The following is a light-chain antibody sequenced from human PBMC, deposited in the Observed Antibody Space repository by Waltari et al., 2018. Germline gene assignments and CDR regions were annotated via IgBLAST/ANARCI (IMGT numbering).Light chain of an antibody. V-gene: IGKV4-1*01. J-gene: IGKJ1*01. CDR3: QQYYSTVRT. CDR2: WAS. CDR1: QSVLYSSNNKYY. Sequence: DIVMTQSPDSLAVSLGERATINCKSSQSVLYSSNNKYYLAWFQQKPGQPPKLLISWASTRESGVPDRFSGSGSGTDFTLTISSLQAEDVAVYYCQQYYSTVRTFGQGTKVEIK.